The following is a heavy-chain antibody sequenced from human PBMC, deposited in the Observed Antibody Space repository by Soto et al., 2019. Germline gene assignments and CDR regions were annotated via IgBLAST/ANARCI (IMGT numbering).Heavy chain of an antibody. V-gene: IGHV3-30-3*01. J-gene: IGHJ4*02. CDR3: ARGAGHDFWSGYYPFDY. CDR1: GFTFSSYA. Sequence: GGSLRLSCAASGFTFSSYAMHWVRQAPGKGLEWVAVISYDGSNKYYADSVKGRFTISRDNSKNTLYLQMNSLRAEDTAVYYCARGAGHDFWSGYYPFDYWGQGTLVTVSS. CDR2: ISYDGSNK. D-gene: IGHD3-3*01.